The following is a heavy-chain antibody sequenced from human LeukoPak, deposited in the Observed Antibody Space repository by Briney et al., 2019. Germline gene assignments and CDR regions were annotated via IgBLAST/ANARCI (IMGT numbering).Heavy chain of an antibody. D-gene: IGHD3-22*01. V-gene: IGHV4-59*01. CDR1: GGSISSYY. CDR2: IYYSGST. Sequence: SETLSLTCTVSGGSISSYYWSWIRQPPGKGLEWIGYIYYSGSTNYNPSLKSRVTISVDTSKNQFSLKLSSVTAADTAVYYCARVHYYDSSGYPWSYYYYYYYMDVWGKGTTVTVSS. J-gene: IGHJ6*03. CDR3: ARVHYYDSSGYPWSYYYYYYYMDV.